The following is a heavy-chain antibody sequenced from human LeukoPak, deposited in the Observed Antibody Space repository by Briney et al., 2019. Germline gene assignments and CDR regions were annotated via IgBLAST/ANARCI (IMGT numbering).Heavy chain of an antibody. CDR3: AREVLPDHSGSYYSRGRSAFDI. CDR2: IKQDGSEK. J-gene: IGHJ3*02. Sequence: PGGSLRLSCAASGFTFSSYWMSWVRQAPGKGLEWVANIKQDGSEKYYGDSVKGRFTISRDNAKNSLYLQMNSLRAEDTAVYYCAREVLPDHSGSYYSRGRSAFDIWGQGTMVTVSS. V-gene: IGHV3-7*01. D-gene: IGHD1-26*01. CDR1: GFTFSSYW.